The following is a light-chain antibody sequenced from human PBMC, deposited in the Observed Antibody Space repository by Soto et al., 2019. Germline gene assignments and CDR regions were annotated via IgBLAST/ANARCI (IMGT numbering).Light chain of an antibody. V-gene: IGKV3-11*01. Sequence: EIVLTQSPATLSLSPGERATLSCRASQSVRTYLAWYQQKPGQAPRLLIYDASNRATGIPARFSGSGSGTDFTLTISSLEPEDFAVYYCQQRSNWPVFTFGQGTKLEIK. CDR1: QSVRTY. CDR2: DAS. CDR3: QQRSNWPVFT. J-gene: IGKJ2*01.